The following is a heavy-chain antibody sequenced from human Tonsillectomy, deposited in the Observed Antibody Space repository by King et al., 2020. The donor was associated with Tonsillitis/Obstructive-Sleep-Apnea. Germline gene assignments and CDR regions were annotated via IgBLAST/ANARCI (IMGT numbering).Heavy chain of an antibody. D-gene: IGHD3-3*01. V-gene: IGHV3-64D*06. CDR2: ISSNGGST. CDR3: VKARITILDI. J-gene: IGHJ3*02. Sequence: VQLVESGGGLVQPGGSLRLSCSASGFTFSSYAMHWVRQAPGKGLEYVSAISSNGGSTYYADSVKGRFIISRDNSKNTLYLQMSSLRAEDTAVYYCVKARITILDIWGQGTMVTVSS. CDR1: GFTFSSYA.